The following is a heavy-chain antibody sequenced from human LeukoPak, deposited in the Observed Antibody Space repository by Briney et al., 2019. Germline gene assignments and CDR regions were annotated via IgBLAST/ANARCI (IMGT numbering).Heavy chain of an antibody. Sequence: PSETLSLTCAVYGESFSGYYWSWIRQSPGKGLEWIGEINHSGSTNYNPSLKSRVTISVDTSKNQFSLRLSSVTAADTAVYSCAGGDYYGSGSARRHWFDPWGQGTLVTVSS. CDR3: AGGDYYGSGSARRHWFDP. J-gene: IGHJ5*02. V-gene: IGHV4-34*01. D-gene: IGHD3-10*01. CDR1: GESFSGYY. CDR2: INHSGST.